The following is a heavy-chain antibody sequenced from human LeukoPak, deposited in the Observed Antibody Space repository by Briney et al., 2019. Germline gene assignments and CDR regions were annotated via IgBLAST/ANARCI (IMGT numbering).Heavy chain of an antibody. Sequence: SETLSLTRTVSGGSISSSSYYCGWIRQPPGMGLEWIGSIYYSGSTYYNPSLKSRVTISVDTSKNQFSLKLSSVTAADTAVYYCATLPAYWGQGTLVTVSS. CDR2: IYYSGST. CDR1: GGSISSSSYY. CDR3: ATLPAY. V-gene: IGHV4-39*01. J-gene: IGHJ4*02.